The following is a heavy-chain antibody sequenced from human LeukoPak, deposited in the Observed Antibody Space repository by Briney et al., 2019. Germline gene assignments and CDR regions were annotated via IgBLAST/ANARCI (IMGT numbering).Heavy chain of an antibody. Sequence: GGSLRLSCAASGFTVSTNYMSWVRQGPGKGLEWISFIYSGGSTAYADSVKGRFTISRDNSKNTLYLQMNSLKAEDTAIYYCARTPPYSCGGDCSFDYWGQGTLVTVSS. CDR3: ARTPPYSCGGDCSFDY. CDR1: GFTVSTNY. D-gene: IGHD2-21*02. J-gene: IGHJ4*02. V-gene: IGHV3-66*01. CDR2: IYSGGST.